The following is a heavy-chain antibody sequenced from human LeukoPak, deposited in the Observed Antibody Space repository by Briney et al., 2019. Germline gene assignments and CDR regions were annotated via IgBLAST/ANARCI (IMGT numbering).Heavy chain of an antibody. V-gene: IGHV1-8*03. J-gene: IGHJ5*02. Sequence: ASVKVSCKASGYTFTSYAMHWVRQAPGQRLEWMGWMNPNSGNTGYAQKFQGRVTITRNTSISTAYMELSSLRSEDTAVYYCARGYDTSGYLRAFDPWGQGTLVTVSS. CDR1: GYTFTSYA. CDR2: MNPNSGNT. CDR3: ARGYDTSGYLRAFDP. D-gene: IGHD3-22*01.